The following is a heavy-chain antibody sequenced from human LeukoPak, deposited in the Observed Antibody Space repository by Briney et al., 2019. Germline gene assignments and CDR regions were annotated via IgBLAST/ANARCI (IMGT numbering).Heavy chain of an antibody. Sequence: SETLFLTCTVSGYSISSGYYWSWIRQPPGKGLEWIGYIYYSGSTYYNPSLRSRVTISVDTSKNQFSLKLSSVTAADTAVYYCARSSEGRYYYDSSGFSYYYYYMDVWGKGTTVTISS. CDR2: IYYSGST. D-gene: IGHD3-22*01. V-gene: IGHV4-61*01. CDR3: ARSSEGRYYYDSSGFSYYYYYMDV. CDR1: GYSISSGYY. J-gene: IGHJ6*03.